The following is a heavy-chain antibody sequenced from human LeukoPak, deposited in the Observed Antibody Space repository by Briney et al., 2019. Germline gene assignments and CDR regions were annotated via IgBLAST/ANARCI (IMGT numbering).Heavy chain of an antibody. CDR2: IYHSGST. J-gene: IGHJ4*02. CDR1: GYSISSGYY. CDR3: ARLSHDSSGYYWEGYFDY. D-gene: IGHD3-22*01. V-gene: IGHV4-38-2*01. Sequence: PSETLSLTCAVSGYSISSGYYWGWIRQPPGKGLEWIGSIYHSGSTYYNPSLKSRVTISVDTSKNQFSLKLSSVTAADTAVYYCARLSHDSSGYYWEGYFDYWGQGTLVTVSS.